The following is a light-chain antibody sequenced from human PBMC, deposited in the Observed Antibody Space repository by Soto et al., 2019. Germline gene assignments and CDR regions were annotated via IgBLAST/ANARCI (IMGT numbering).Light chain of an antibody. Sequence: EIVLTQSPGTLSVSPGDGATLSCRASQTVGKNYLARYQQRPGQAPRLLIHGASSRATGIPDRFSGSGSGTEFTLTIGRLEPEDFAVYYCQQYDSSPRTFGQGTKVDIK. CDR3: QQYDSSPRT. J-gene: IGKJ1*01. V-gene: IGKV3-20*01. CDR2: GAS. CDR1: QTVGKNY.